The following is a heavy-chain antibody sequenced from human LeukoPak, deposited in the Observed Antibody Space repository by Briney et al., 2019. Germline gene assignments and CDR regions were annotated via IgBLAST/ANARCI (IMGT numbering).Heavy chain of an antibody. CDR2: IKHDGSEK. CDR3: ARALSHCLDY. Sequence: GGSLRLSCVVSGFNFSNYWMNWVRQAPGKGLEWVANIKHDGSEKYYVDPVKGRLSISRDNAKKSLYLQMNSLRAEDTAVYYCARALSHCLDYWGQGTLVTVSS. V-gene: IGHV3-7*01. J-gene: IGHJ4*02. CDR1: GFNFSNYW. D-gene: IGHD3-16*01.